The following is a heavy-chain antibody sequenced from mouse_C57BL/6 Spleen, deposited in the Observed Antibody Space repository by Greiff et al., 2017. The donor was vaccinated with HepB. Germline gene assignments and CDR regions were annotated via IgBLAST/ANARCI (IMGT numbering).Heavy chain of an antibody. J-gene: IGHJ2*01. CDR1: GYTFTDYY. Sequence: EVQLQQSGPELVKPGASVKISCKASGYTFTDYYMNWVKQSHGKSLEWIGDINPNNGGTSYNQKFKGKATLTVDKSSSTAYMALRSLTSEDSAVYYCAREGNYYYGSSPGWGQGTTLTVSS. CDR3: AREGNYYYGSSPG. CDR2: INPNNGGT. D-gene: IGHD1-1*01. V-gene: IGHV1-26*01.